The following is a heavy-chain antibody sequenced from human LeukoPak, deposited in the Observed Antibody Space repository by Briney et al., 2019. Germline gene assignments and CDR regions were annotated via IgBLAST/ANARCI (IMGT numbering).Heavy chain of an antibody. CDR1: GFTFSSYW. V-gene: IGHV3-74*01. CDR3: AREGSSGYYPDYYYYMDV. Sequence: GGSLRLSCAASGFTFSSYWMHWVRQAPGKGLVWVSRISSDGSSTSYADSVKGRFTISRDNAKNTLYLQMNSLRAEDTAVYYCAREGSSGYYPDYYYYMDVWGKGTTVTVSS. D-gene: IGHD3-22*01. CDR2: ISSDGSST. J-gene: IGHJ6*03.